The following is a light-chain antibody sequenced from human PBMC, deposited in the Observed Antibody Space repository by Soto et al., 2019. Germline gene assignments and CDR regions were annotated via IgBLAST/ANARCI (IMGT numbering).Light chain of an antibody. V-gene: IGKV1D-12*01. CDR1: QGLNTW. CDR2: AAS. CDR3: QQANTFPPT. Sequence: IQMTQSPASVSASVGDRVTITCRASQGLNTWLAWYQQKPGQAPKLLIHAASSLQSGVPSRFRGSGYGTAFTLTISSLQPEDFATYYCQQANTFPPTFDPGTKVDIK. J-gene: IGKJ3*01.